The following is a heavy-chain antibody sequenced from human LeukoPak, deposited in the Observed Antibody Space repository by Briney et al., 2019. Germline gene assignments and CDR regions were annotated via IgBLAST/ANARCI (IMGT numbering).Heavy chain of an antibody. J-gene: IGHJ4*02. CDR1: GFILSDYN. D-gene: IGHD1-26*01. V-gene: IGHV3-21*01. CDR3: ARDLSATARAYGY. CDR2: IAISGTYI. Sequence: GGSLRLSCAASGFILSDYNMNWVRQAPGKGLEWVSFIAISGTYITYADSMKGRFTISRDNAKNSLYLQMNSLRAEDTAVYYCARDLSATARAYGYWGQGTLVTVSS.